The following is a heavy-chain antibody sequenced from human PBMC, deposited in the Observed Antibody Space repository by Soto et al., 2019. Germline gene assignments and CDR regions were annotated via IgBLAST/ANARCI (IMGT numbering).Heavy chain of an antibody. V-gene: IGHV1-18*01. J-gene: IGHJ4*02. CDR3: AXXGTPIDY. CDR2: ISAYNGNT. Sequence: QVQLVQSGAEVKKPGASVKVSCKASGYTFTNFGXXXXXXXXGQGLEWMGWISAYNGNTNYAQNFQGRVTMTTGTXXXXAXXXXXXXXXXXXAVYYCAXXGTPIDYWGQGTLVTVSS. CDR1: GYTFTNFG. D-gene: IGHD3-10*01.